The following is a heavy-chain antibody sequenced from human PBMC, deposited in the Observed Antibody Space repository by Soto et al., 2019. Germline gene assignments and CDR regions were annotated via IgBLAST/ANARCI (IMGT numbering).Heavy chain of an antibody. CDR2: VDWNDET. CDR1: GFSLRTPGMR. J-gene: IGHJ4*02. Sequence: SGPTLVNPTQTLTLTCTVAGFSLRTPGMRVSWLRQPPGKALEWLGRVDWNDETFYDTSLTTRLTISKENSKNRVVLTLTNVDPVDTATYSCARMKPLGPYYFDFWAQGALVTVSS. CDR3: ARMKPLGPYYFDF. D-gene: IGHD1-26*01. V-gene: IGHV2-70*04.